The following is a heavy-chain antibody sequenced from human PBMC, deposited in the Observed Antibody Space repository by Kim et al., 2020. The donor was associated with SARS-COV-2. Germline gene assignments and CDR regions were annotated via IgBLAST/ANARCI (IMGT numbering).Heavy chain of an antibody. J-gene: IGHJ6*03. CDR2: IYYSGST. Sequence: SETLSLTCTVSGGSISSSSYYWGWIRQPPGKGLEWIGSIYYSGSTYYNPSLKSRVTISVDTSKNQFSLKLSSVTAADTAVYYCASIEWLLTTYYYYMDVWGKGTTVTVSS. CDR1: GGSISSSSYY. D-gene: IGHD3-3*01. V-gene: IGHV4-39*01. CDR3: ASIEWLLTTYYYYMDV.